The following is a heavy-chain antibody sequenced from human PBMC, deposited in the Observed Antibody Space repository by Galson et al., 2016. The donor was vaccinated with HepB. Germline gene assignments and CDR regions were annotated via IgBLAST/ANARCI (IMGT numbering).Heavy chain of an antibody. Sequence: SLRLSCAASGFAFSTYGMHWVRQAPGKGLEWVAVIWYDGNNKCYLNSVKGRFTISRDNSKNMLYLQMNSLRVEDTAVYYCAKGLAYCSGTSCLTYSDSPGGGMDVWGQGTTVTVSS. CDR3: AKGLAYCSGTSCLTYSDSPGGGMDV. J-gene: IGHJ6*02. D-gene: IGHD2-2*01. CDR1: GFAFSTYG. CDR2: IWYDGNNK. V-gene: IGHV3-33*06.